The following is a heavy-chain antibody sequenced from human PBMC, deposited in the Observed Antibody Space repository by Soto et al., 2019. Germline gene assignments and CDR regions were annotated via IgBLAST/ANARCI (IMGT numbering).Heavy chain of an antibody. CDR1: GFTFSSYS. D-gene: IGHD3-3*01. Sequence: EVQLVGSGGGLVQPGGSLRLSCAASGFTFSSYSMNWVRQAPGKGLEWVSYISSSSSTIYYADSVKGRFTISRDNAKNSLYLQMNSLRDEDTAVYYCARGNYYDVWSALYYYGRDVWGQGTTVTVSS. V-gene: IGHV3-48*02. CDR2: ISSSSSTI. J-gene: IGHJ6*02. CDR3: ARGNYYDVWSALYYYGRDV.